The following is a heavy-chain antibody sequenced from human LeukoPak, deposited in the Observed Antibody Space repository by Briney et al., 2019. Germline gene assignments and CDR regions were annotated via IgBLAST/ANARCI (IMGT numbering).Heavy chain of an antibody. J-gene: IGHJ4*02. CDR2: ISGSGGST. Sequence: GGSLRLSCAASGFTFSSYAMSWVHQAPGKGLEWVSAISGSGGSTYYADSVKGRFTVSRDNSKNTLYVQMKSLRAEDTAVYYCAKDFVVVPGNVNYFDYWGQGTLVTVSS. D-gene: IGHD2-21*02. CDR3: AKDFVVVPGNVNYFDY. V-gene: IGHV3-23*01. CDR1: GFTFSSYA.